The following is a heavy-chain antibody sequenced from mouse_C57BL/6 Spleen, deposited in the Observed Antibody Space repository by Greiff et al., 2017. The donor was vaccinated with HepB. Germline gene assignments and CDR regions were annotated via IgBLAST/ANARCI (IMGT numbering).Heavy chain of an antibody. D-gene: IGHD1-1*01. J-gene: IGHJ2*01. Sequence: VQLKESGPELVKPGDSVKISCKASGYSFTGYFMNWVMQSHGKSLEWIGRINPYNGDTFYNQKFKGKATLTVDKSSSTAHMELRSLTSEDSAVYYCARLRNYFDYWGQGTTLTVSS. V-gene: IGHV1-20*01. CDR3: ARLRNYFDY. CDR2: INPYNGDT. CDR1: GYSFTGYF.